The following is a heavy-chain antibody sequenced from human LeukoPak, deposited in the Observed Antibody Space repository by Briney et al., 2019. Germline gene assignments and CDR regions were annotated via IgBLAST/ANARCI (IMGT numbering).Heavy chain of an antibody. CDR3: ARGPLRYFDY. D-gene: IGHD4-17*01. CDR2: TYYRSKWYF. CDR1: GDSVSSNSTT. Sequence: SQTLSLTCAISGDSVSSNSTTWNWIRQSPSRGLEWLGRTYYRSKWYFDYAVAVKSRITIKPDTPKNQFSLQLNSVTPEDTAVYYCARGPLRYFDYWGQGSLVTVSS. V-gene: IGHV6-1*01. J-gene: IGHJ4*02.